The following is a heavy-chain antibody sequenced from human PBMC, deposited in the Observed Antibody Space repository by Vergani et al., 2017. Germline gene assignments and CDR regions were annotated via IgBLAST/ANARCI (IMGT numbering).Heavy chain of an antibody. Sequence: EVQLVQSGAEVKKPGESLKISCKGSGYSFSTYWIGWVRQMPGKGLEWMGIIYPGDSDTRYSPSFQGQATISADKSISTAYLQWSSLKASDTAMYYCARLRQIDSRGYGVYDAFDIWGQGTMVTVSS. CDR3: ARLRQIDSRGYGVYDAFDI. V-gene: IGHV5-51*03. CDR2: IYPGDSDT. D-gene: IGHD3-22*01. CDR1: GYSFSTYW. J-gene: IGHJ3*02.